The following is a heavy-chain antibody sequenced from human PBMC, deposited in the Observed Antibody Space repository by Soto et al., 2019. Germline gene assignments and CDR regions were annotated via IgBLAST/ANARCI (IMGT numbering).Heavy chain of an antibody. CDR1: GFTFSSYG. CDR3: ARDRVWFGELSGHDYYYGMDV. V-gene: IGHV3-33*01. Sequence: QVQLVESGGGVVQPGRSLRLSCAASGFTFSSYGMHWVRQAPGKGLGWVAVIWYDGSNKYYADSVKGRFTISRDNSKNTLYLQMNSLRAEDTAVYYCARDRVWFGELSGHDYYYGMDVWGQGTTVTVSS. J-gene: IGHJ6*02. CDR2: IWYDGSNK. D-gene: IGHD3-10*01.